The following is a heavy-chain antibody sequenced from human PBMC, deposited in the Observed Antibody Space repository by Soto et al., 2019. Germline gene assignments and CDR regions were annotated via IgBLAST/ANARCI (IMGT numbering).Heavy chain of an antibody. J-gene: IGHJ4*02. D-gene: IGHD6-19*01. V-gene: IGHV3-74*01. CDR1: GFTFESHW. CDR2: IKTDGYAA. Sequence: VESGGVLVQPGGSLRLSCVASGFTFESHWMHWVRQAPGEGLVWVSRIKTDGYAAAYADSVKGRFTSSRDNTKNTVYLQMNSLRAEDTAVYFCVRESGVAADCWGQGALVTVSS. CDR3: VRESGVAADC.